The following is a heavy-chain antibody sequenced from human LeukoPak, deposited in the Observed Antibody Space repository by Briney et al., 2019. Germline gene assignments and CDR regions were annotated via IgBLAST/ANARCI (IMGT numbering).Heavy chain of an antibody. V-gene: IGHV3-23*01. Sequence: GGTLGLSCAASGFTFSNYGMNWVRQAPGKGLEWVSALSSSGGSTYYADSVKGRFTISRDNSKNTLYLQMSSLRAEDTATYYCVQDLWYGEYEYWGQGTLVTVSS. CDR1: GFTFSNYG. CDR3: VQDLWYGEYEY. CDR2: LSSSGGST. J-gene: IGHJ4*02. D-gene: IGHD3-10*01.